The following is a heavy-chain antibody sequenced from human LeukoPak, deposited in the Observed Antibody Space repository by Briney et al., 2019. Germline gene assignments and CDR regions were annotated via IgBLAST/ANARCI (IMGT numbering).Heavy chain of an antibody. J-gene: IGHJ4*02. Sequence: SETLSLTCTVSGGSISSYYWSWIRQPPGKGLEWIGYIFYSGSTNYNPSLRSRVTISVDTCKNKVSLKLRSVTAADTAVYYCARTNPSFDYWGQGTLVTVSS. CDR1: GGSISSYY. CDR2: IFYSGST. CDR3: ARTNPSFDY. V-gene: IGHV4-59*08.